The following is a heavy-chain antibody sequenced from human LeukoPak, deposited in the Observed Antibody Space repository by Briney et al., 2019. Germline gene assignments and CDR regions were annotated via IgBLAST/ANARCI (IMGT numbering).Heavy chain of an antibody. CDR2: IWYDGSNK. CDR3: ARDSSGYYPLEYFQH. Sequence: GGSLRLSCAASGFTFSSYGMHWVRQAPGKGLEWVAVIWYDGSNKYYADSVKGRFTISRDNSKNTLYLQMNSLRAEDTAVYYCARDSSGYYPLEYFQHWGQGTLVTVSS. CDR1: GFTFSSYG. D-gene: IGHD3-22*01. J-gene: IGHJ1*01. V-gene: IGHV3-33*01.